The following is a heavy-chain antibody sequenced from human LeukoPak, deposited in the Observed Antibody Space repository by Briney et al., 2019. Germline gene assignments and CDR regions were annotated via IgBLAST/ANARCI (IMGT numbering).Heavy chain of an antibody. Sequence: PGGSLRLSCAASGFTFSSYAMSWVRQAPGKGLEWVSAISGSGGSTYYADSVKGRFTISRDNSKNTLYLQMNSLRAEDTAVSYCAKEDDSSGYYTPGENYFDYWGQGTLVTVSS. CDR3: AKEDDSSGYYTPGENYFDY. J-gene: IGHJ4*02. CDR1: GFTFSSYA. V-gene: IGHV3-23*01. CDR2: ISGSGGST. D-gene: IGHD3-22*01.